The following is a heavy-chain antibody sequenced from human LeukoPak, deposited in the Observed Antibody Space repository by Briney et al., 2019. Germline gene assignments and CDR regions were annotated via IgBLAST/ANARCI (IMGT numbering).Heavy chain of an antibody. CDR3: AAKAVAGYFDY. CDR2: INHSGST. V-gene: IGHV4-34*01. Sequence: SETLSLTCTVSGGSISSYYWSWIRQPPGKGLEWIGEINHSGSTNYNPSLKSRVTISVDTSKNQFSLKLSSVTAADTAVYYCAAKAVAGYFDYWGQGTLVTVSS. D-gene: IGHD6-19*01. CDR1: GGSISSYY. J-gene: IGHJ4*02.